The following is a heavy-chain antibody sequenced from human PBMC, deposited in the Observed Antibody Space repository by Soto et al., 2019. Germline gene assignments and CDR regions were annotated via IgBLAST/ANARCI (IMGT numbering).Heavy chain of an antibody. CDR1: GYTFTSYG. V-gene: IGHV1-18*01. Sequence: ASVKVSCKASGYTFTSYGISWVRQAPGQGLEWMGWISAYNGNTNYAQKLRGRVTMTTDTSTSTAYMELRSLRSDDTAVYYCARDIVGATPYYYYYGMDVWGQGTTVTVSS. CDR2: ISAYNGNT. J-gene: IGHJ6*02. D-gene: IGHD1-26*01. CDR3: ARDIVGATPYYYYYGMDV.